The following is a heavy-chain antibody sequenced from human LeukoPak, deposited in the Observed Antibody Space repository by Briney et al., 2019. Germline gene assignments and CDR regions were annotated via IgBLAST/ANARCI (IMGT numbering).Heavy chain of an antibody. J-gene: IGHJ4*02. Sequence: PSETLSLTCAVSGGSISGYYWSWIRQPAEKGLEWMGRISGSGSTDYDPSLKSRVTMSVDTSKNQFSLKLNSVTAADTAVYYCAREGRSSTPGYWGQGTLVTVSS. CDR3: AREGRSSTPGY. D-gene: IGHD2-15*01. CDR2: ISGSGST. CDR1: GGSISGYY. V-gene: IGHV4-4*07.